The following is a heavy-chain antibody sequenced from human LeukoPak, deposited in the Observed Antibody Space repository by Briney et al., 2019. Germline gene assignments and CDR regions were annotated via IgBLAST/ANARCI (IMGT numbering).Heavy chain of an antibody. D-gene: IGHD6-25*01. CDR2: ISAYSGNT. V-gene: IGHV1-18*04. CDR3: ARSRAAWFDY. Sequence: ASVKVSCKASGYTFTGYYMHWVRQAPGQGLEWMGWISAYSGNTNYAQKLQGRVTMTTDTSTSTAYMELRSLRSDDTAVYYCARSRAAWFDYWGQGTLVTVSS. J-gene: IGHJ4*02. CDR1: GYTFTGYY.